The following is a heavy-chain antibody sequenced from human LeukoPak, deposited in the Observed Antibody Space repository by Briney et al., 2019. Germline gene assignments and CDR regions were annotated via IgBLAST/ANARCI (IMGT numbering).Heavy chain of an antibody. J-gene: IGHJ4*02. Sequence: ASVKVSCKASGGTFSSYAISWVRQAPGQGLEWMGRIIPILGIANYAQKFQGRVTITADKSTSTAYMELSSLRSEDTAVYYCASYSASYAFDYWGQGTLVTVSS. V-gene: IGHV1-69*04. D-gene: IGHD1-26*01. CDR3: ASYSASYAFDY. CDR2: IIPILGIA. CDR1: GGTFSSYA.